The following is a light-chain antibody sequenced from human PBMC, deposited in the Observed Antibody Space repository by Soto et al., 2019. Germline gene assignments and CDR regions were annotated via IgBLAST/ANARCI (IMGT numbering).Light chain of an antibody. CDR3: QQSYSTPRT. CDR2: WAS. Sequence: DIVMTQSPDSLAVSLGERATINCKSSQSVLYSSNNRNYLAWYQQKSGQPPKLLIYWASTRESGVPDRFSGSGSETDFTLTISSLQAEDVAVYYCQQSYSTPRTFGQGNKVEIK. V-gene: IGKV4-1*01. J-gene: IGKJ1*01. CDR1: QSVLYSSNNRNY.